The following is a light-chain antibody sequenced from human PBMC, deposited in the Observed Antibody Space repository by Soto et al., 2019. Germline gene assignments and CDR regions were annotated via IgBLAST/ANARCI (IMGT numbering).Light chain of an antibody. CDR3: QQYDNLPFT. V-gene: IGKV1-33*01. CDR1: QDISNE. J-gene: IGKJ3*01. Sequence: DIQMTQSPSSLSASVGDRVTITCQASQDISNELNWYQQKPGKAPKLLISGSSNLETGVPSRFSGSGSRTDFTFTISSLQPADIATYYCQQYDNLPFTFGPGTKVDFK. CDR2: GSS.